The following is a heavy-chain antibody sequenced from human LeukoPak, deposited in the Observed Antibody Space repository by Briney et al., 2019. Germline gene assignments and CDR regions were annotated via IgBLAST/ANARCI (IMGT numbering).Heavy chain of an antibody. CDR1: GYTFTDFD. CDR3: ARGPSCRGGSCFLGQTPRQIDY. J-gene: IGHJ4*02. D-gene: IGHD2-15*01. CDR2: MNPDSGNT. V-gene: IGHV1-8*03. Sequence: ASLRVSCKASGYTFTDFDINWVRQAPGQGLEWMGWMNPDSGNTGYLQRFQGRITYTRNTSIATAFMDLTSLRSEDTAVYYCARGPSCRGGSCFLGQTPRQIDYWGQGALVIVSS.